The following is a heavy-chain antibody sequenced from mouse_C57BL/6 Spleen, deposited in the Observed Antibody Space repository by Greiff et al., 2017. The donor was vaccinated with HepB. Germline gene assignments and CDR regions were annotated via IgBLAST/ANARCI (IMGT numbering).Heavy chain of an antibody. Sequence: VQLQQPGAELVKPGASVKMSCKASGYTFTSYWITWVKQRPGQGLEWIGDIYPGSGSTNNNEKFKRKATLTVDTYSSTAYMQLSSLTSEDSAVYFCARSGLTPATPWFAYWGQGTLVTVSA. CDR3: ARSGLTPATPWFAY. CDR1: GYTFTSYW. D-gene: IGHD1-2*01. CDR2: IYPGSGST. V-gene: IGHV1-55*01. J-gene: IGHJ3*01.